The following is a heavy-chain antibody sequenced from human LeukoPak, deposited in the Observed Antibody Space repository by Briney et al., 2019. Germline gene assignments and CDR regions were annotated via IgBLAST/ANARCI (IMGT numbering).Heavy chain of an antibody. D-gene: IGHD5-24*01. CDR2: IYYSGST. CDR1: GGSISSGGYY. Sequence: PSQTLSLTCTVSGGSISSGGYYWSWIRQHPGKGLEWIGYIYYSGSTYYNPSLKSRVTISVDTSKNQFSLKLSSVTAADTAVYYCARGDVEMATIKAIDYWGQGTLVTVSS. J-gene: IGHJ4*02. V-gene: IGHV4-31*03. CDR3: ARGDVEMATIKAIDY.